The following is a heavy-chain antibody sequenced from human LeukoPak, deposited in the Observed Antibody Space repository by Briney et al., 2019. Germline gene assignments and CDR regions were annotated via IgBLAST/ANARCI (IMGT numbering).Heavy chain of an antibody. D-gene: IGHD4-17*01. Sequence: GGSLRLSCAASGFTFSSYAMSWVRQAPGKGLEWVSSISISSSYIYYADSVKGRFTISRDNAKNSLYLQMNSLRAEDTAVYYCASMTTLDYWGQGTLVTVSS. CDR2: ISISSSYI. V-gene: IGHV3-21*01. J-gene: IGHJ4*02. CDR1: GFTFSSYA. CDR3: ASMTTLDY.